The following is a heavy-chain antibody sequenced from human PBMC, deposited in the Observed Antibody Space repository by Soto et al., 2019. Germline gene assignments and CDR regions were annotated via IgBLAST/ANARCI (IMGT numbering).Heavy chain of an antibody. V-gene: IGHV3-33*01. CDR1: GFTFSSYG. CDR3: ASGYCSGGSCYRVANRGDY. D-gene: IGHD2-15*01. Sequence: PGGSLRLSCAASGFTFSSYGMHWVRQAPGKGLEWVAVIWYDGSNKYYADSAKGRFTISRDNSKNTLYLQMNSLRAEDTAVYYCASGYCSGGSCYRVANRGDYWGQGTLVTVSS. J-gene: IGHJ4*02. CDR2: IWYDGSNK.